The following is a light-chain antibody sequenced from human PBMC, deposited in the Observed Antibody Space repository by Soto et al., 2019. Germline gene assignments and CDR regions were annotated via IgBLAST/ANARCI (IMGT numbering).Light chain of an antibody. V-gene: IGLV1-40*01. CDR2: ANT. CDR1: SSNIGAGFD. CDR3: QSYYSGLRWV. Sequence: QSVLTQPTSVSGAPGQRVTISCTGTSSNIGAGFDVNWYQQLPGTAPKLLIDANTNRPSGVPDRFSGSKSGTSASLAIAGLQAEDEADYFCQSYYSGLRWVFGGGTQLTVL. J-gene: IGLJ2*01.